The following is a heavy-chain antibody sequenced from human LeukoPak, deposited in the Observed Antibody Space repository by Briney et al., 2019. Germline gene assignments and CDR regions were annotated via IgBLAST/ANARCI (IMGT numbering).Heavy chain of an antibody. CDR1: GFTFSSFG. J-gene: IGHJ4*02. CDR3: AKSHSSGWYYFDY. D-gene: IGHD6-19*01. V-gene: IGHV3-30*18. Sequence: GGSLRLSCAASGFTFSSFGMHWVRHAPGKGLEWVAVISSDGSNKYCADSVRGRFTISRDNSKNTLYLQVDSLRAEDTAVYYCAKSHSSGWYYFDYWGQGTLVTVSS. CDR2: ISSDGSNK.